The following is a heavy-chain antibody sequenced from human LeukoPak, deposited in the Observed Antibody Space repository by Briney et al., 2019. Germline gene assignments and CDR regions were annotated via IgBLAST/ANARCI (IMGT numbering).Heavy chain of an antibody. V-gene: IGHV1-8*02. CDR2: MNPNSGNT. Sequence: ASVKVSCKASGYTFTGYYMHWVRQAPGQGLEWMGWMNPNSGNTGYAQKFQGRVTMTRNTSISTAYMELSSLRSEDTAVYYCVFMYNWNYVIRYWGQGTLVTVSS. D-gene: IGHD1-7*01. CDR3: VFMYNWNYVIRY. J-gene: IGHJ4*02. CDR1: GYTFTGYY.